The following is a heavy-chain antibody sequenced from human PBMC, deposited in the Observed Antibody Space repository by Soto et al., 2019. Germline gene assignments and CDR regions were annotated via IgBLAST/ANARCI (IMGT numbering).Heavy chain of an antibody. D-gene: IGHD3-10*01. Sequence: QVHLQESGPGLVKPWGTLSLTCAVSGVSVTAGNLWSWVRQSPGKGLEWIGEVFPDGSTNYNPSLKSRVTISLDKSQNHFSLILTSVTAADTPPYYCARVLSGNKEWFDPWGQGTLVTVSS. J-gene: IGHJ5*02. CDR1: GVSVTAGNL. CDR3: ARVLSGNKEWFDP. V-gene: IGHV4-4*02. CDR2: VFPDGST.